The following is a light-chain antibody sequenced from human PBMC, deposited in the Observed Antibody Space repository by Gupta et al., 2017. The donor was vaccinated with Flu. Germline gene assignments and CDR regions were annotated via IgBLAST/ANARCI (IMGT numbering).Light chain of an antibody. Sequence: EIVMTQSPAILSVSRGERATLSCRASQSVTSKLAWYQQKRGQAPSLLIYAASTRATGIPARFSGSGSWTEFTLTISSLQSEELSVNYCQQYHNWPPYTFGQGTQLEIK. CDR1: QSVTSK. CDR3: QQYHNWPPYT. J-gene: IGKJ2*01. CDR2: AAS. V-gene: IGKV3-15*01.